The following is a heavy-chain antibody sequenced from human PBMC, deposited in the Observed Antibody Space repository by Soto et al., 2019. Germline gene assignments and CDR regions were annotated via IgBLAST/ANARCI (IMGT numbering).Heavy chain of an antibody. CDR3: AKDRSSGWAPPWFDP. CDR1: GFTFSSYG. D-gene: IGHD6-19*01. Sequence: QVQLVESGGGVVQPGRSLRLSCAASGFTFSSYGMHWVRQAPGKGLEWVAVISYDGSNKYYADSVKGRFTISRDNSKNTLYLQMNSLRAEDTAVYYCAKDRSSGWAPPWFDPWGQGTLVTVSS. J-gene: IGHJ5*02. V-gene: IGHV3-30*18. CDR2: ISYDGSNK.